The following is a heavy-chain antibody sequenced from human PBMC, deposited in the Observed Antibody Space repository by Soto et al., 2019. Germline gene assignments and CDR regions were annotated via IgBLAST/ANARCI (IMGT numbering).Heavy chain of an antibody. CDR1: GGTFSSYA. J-gene: IGHJ6*02. CDR2: IIPIFGTA. CDR3: AGEPQQLDRDYDGMDV. V-gene: IGHV1-69*01. D-gene: IGHD6-13*01. Sequence: QVQLVQSGAEVKKPGSSVKVSCKASGGTFSSYAISWVRQAPGQGLEWMGGIIPIFGTANDAQKFQGRVTMTADGSTSTAYMALSSLRAEDTAVYYCAGEPQQLDRDYDGMDVWGQGTTVTVSS.